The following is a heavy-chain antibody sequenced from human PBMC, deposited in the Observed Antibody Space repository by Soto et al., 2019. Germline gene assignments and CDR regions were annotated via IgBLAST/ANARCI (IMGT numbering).Heavy chain of an antibody. V-gene: IGHV3-21*01. D-gene: IGHD1-26*01. CDR1: GFTFTRYS. Sequence: GGSLRLSCAASGFTFTRYSMNWVRQAPGKGLEWVSSISSTTNYIYYGDSMKGRFTISRDNSKNTLYLQMNSLRAEDTAVYYCSKQQVGATDYYYYGMDVWGQGTTVTVSS. J-gene: IGHJ6*02. CDR2: ISSTTNYI. CDR3: SKQQVGATDYYYYGMDV.